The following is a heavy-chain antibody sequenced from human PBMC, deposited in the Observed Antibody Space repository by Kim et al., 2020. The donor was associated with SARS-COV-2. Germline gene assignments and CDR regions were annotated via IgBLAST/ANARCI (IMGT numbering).Heavy chain of an antibody. Sequence: TTYAQKFGGRVTMTRDTSITTAYMEVSGLRYDDTAVYYCARSVASSPHDHWGQGTLVTVSS. V-gene: IGHV1-2*02. J-gene: IGHJ5*02. CDR2: T. D-gene: IGHD6-19*01. CDR3: ARSVASSPHDH.